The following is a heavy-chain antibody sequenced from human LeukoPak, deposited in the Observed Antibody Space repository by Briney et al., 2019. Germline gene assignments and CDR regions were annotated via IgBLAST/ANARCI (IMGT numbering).Heavy chain of an antibody. CDR2: IITSSSYI. D-gene: IGHD1-1*01. CDR3: ARDLEPHYYFDL. Sequence: GSLRLSCAASGFTFSSYSMNWVRQAPGKGLEWVSSIITSSSYIYYADSVKGRFTISRDNAKNSLYLQMNSLRAEDTAVYYCARDLEPHYYFDLWGRGTLVTVSS. CDR1: GFTFSSYS. J-gene: IGHJ2*01. V-gene: IGHV3-21*01.